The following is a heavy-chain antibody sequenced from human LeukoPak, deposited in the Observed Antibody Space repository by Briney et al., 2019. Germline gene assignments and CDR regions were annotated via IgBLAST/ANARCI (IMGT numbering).Heavy chain of an antibody. J-gene: IGHJ4*02. V-gene: IGHV3-21*01. D-gene: IGHD5-18*01. CDR3: ARGVRTATDY. CDR1: GSTFSSYS. Sequence: MPGGSLRLSCAASGSTFSSYSMSWVRQAPGKGLEWVSSISSSSTYRYYAASVKGRFTISRDNAKNSLYLQMNSLRAEDTAVYYCARGVRTATDYWGQGTLVTVSS. CDR2: ISSSSTYR.